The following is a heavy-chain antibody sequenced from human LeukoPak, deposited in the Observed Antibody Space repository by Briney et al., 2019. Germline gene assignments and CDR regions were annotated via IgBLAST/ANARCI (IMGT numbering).Heavy chain of an antibody. D-gene: IGHD2-15*01. Sequence: SETLSLTCTVSGGSINNYYWSWIRQPDGKGLEWIGRIYTRGSTNYNPSLKSRVTMSVDTSKNQFSLKLSSVTAADTAVYYCARGRYCSADICSGGDAFDIWGQGTMVSVSS. CDR3: ARGRYCSADICSGGDAFDI. CDR1: GGSINNYY. J-gene: IGHJ3*02. CDR2: IYTRGST. V-gene: IGHV4-4*07.